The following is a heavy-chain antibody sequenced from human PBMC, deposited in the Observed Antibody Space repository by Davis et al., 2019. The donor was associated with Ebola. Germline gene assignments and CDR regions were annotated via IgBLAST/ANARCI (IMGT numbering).Heavy chain of an antibody. CDR2: VNSAGTYP. J-gene: IGHJ4*02. Sequence: GGSLRLSCAPSGFSFSNYAMSWARQAPGQGLEWVSAVNSAGTYPYYADSVKGRFTISRDTSTVYLQMNYLRVEDTAVYYCARIEAYGAGNYFEYWGQGTLVTISS. CDR3: ARIEAYGAGNYFEY. V-gene: IGHV3-23*01. D-gene: IGHD3-10*01. CDR1: GFSFSNYA.